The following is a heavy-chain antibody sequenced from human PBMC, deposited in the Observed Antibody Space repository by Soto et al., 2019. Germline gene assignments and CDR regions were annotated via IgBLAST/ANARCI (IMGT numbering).Heavy chain of an antibody. CDR1: GFSFSNYW. Sequence: GGSLRLSCAASGFSFSNYWMNWVRQAPGKGLEWVANIKYDGTEKYYGDSVKGRFTISRDNAKNSLYLQMNSVGAEDMAVYYCVRGYRFYSWGQGTLVTVSS. D-gene: IGHD1-1*01. CDR3: VRGYRFYS. J-gene: IGHJ4*02. CDR2: IKYDGTEK. V-gene: IGHV3-7*01.